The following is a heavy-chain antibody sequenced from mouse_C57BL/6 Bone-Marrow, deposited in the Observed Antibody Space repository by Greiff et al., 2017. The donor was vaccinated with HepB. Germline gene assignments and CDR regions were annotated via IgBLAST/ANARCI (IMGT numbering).Heavy chain of an antibody. CDR3: TRQAYYSRFAY. Sequence: EVKLMESGEGLVKPGGSLKLSCAASGFTFSSYAMSWVRQTPEKRLEWVAYISSGGDYIYYADTVKGRFPISRDNARNTLYLQMSSLKSEDTAMYYCTRQAYYSRFAYWGQGTLVTVSA. CDR2: ISSGGDYI. J-gene: IGHJ3*01. D-gene: IGHD1-1*01. V-gene: IGHV5-9-1*02. CDR1: GFTFSSYA.